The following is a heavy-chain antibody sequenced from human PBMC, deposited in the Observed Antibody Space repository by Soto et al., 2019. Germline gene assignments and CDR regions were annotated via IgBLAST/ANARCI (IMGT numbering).Heavy chain of an antibody. CDR1: GYTFTSHG. Sequence: ASVKVSCKASGYTFTSHGISWVRQAPGQGLEWMGWISGYNGNTNYAQKLQGRVTMTTDTSTSTAYMELSSLRSEDTAVYYCARGDNHYDFWSGYSRWYYYGMDVWGQGTTVTVSS. CDR2: ISGYNGNT. V-gene: IGHV1-18*04. D-gene: IGHD3-3*01. J-gene: IGHJ6*02. CDR3: ARGDNHYDFWSGYSRWYYYGMDV.